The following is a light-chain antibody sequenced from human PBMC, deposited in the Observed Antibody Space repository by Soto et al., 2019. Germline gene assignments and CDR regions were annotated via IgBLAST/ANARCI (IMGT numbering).Light chain of an antibody. CDR3: QSYDSSLSGVV. V-gene: IGLV1-40*01. Sequence: QSVLTQPPSVSGAPGQKVTISCTGSSSNIGTGYDVHWYQQLPVAAPKLLIFGNVNRPSGVPDRFSGSRSGTSTSLAITGLQAEDEADYYCQSYDSSLSGVVFGGGTKLTVL. CDR1: SSNIGTGYD. CDR2: GNV. J-gene: IGLJ2*01.